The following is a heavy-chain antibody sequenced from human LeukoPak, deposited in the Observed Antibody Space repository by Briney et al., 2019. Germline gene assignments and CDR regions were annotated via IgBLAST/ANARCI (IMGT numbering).Heavy chain of an antibody. J-gene: IGHJ4*02. CDR1: GGTISSYY. D-gene: IGHD6-13*01. CDR2: IYYSGST. Sequence: SETLSLTCTASGGTISSYYWSWIRQPPGKGLEWIGYIYYSGSTNYNPSLKSRVTISVDTSKNQFSLKLSSGAAADTAVYYCARGVGSSYFDYWGQGTLVTVSS. V-gene: IGHV4-59*01. CDR3: ARGVGSSYFDY.